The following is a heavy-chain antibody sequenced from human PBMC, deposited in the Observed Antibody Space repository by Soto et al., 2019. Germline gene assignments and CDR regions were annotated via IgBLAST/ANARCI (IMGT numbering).Heavy chain of an antibody. CDR2: ISGSSGYT. CDR3: ARDRGGYGPPDV. D-gene: IGHD3-10*01. CDR1: GFSFSDSY. J-gene: IGHJ6*02. V-gene: IGHV3-11*06. Sequence: GGSLRLSCAASGFSFSDSYMSWVRQAPGKGLEWVAYISGSSGYTGYADSVKGRFTISRDNAKNSLYLQMNSLRVEDTAVYYCARDRGGYGPPDVWGPGPTLTV.